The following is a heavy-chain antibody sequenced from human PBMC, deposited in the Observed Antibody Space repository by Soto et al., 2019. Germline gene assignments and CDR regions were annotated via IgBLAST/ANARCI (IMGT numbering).Heavy chain of an antibody. CDR3: AMEVQVHPPAFGY. D-gene: IGHD3-10*01. V-gene: IGHV1-69*19. CDR1: GGTFNTYA. CDR2: ISPMFGAA. J-gene: IGHJ4*02. Sequence: QVQLVQSGAEMKKPGSSVKVSCQSSGGTFNTYAMNWVRQAPGQGPEWMGDISPMFGAANYAPKFQGRVTITADEATGTSYMQLSSLTSEDTALYFCAMEVQVHPPAFGYWGQGTLVTVSS.